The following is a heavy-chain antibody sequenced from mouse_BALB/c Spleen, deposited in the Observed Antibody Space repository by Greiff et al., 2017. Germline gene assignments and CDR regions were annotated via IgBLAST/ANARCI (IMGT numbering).Heavy chain of an antibody. Sequence: QVQLKQPGAELVRPGASVKLSCKASGYTFTSYWINWVKQRPGQGLEWIGNIYPSDSYTNYNQKFKDKATLTVDKSSSTAYMQLSSPTSEDSAVYYCTRSTMITEFDYWGQGTTLTVSS. D-gene: IGHD2-4*01. V-gene: IGHV1-69*02. J-gene: IGHJ2*01. CDR1: GYTFTSYW. CDR3: TRSTMITEFDY. CDR2: IYPSDSYT.